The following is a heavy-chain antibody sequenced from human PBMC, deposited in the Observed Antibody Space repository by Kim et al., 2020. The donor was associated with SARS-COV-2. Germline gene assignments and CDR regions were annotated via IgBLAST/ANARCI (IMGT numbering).Heavy chain of an antibody. V-gene: IGHV4-34*01. CDR3: ARGRLINDAFDI. D-gene: IGHD3-10*01. J-gene: IGHJ3*02. Sequence: YNPSLKSRVTISVDTSKNQFSLKLSSVTAADTAVYYCARGRLINDAFDIWGQGTMVTVSS.